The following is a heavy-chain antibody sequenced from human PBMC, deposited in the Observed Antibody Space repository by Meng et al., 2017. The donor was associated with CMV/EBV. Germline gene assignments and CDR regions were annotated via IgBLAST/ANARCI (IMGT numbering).Heavy chain of an antibody. CDR1: GFTFSSYS. V-gene: IGHV3-21*01. J-gene: IGHJ6*02. CDR3: ARDGRGIWDCSSTSCYNPYYYYGMDV. D-gene: IGHD2-2*02. CDR2: ISSSSSYI. Sequence: GESLKISCAASGFTFSSYSMNWVRQAPGKGLEWVSSISSSSSYIYYADSVKGRFTISRDNAKNSLYLQMNSLRAEDTAVCYCARDGRGIWDCSSTSCYNPYYYYGMDVWGQGTTVTVSS.